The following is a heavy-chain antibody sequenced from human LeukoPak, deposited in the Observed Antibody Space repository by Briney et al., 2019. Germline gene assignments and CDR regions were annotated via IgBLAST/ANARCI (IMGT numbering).Heavy chain of an antibody. D-gene: IGHD6-13*01. V-gene: IGHV1-18*01. CDR3: ARDRGSIAAAGTFDY. Sequence: GASVKVSCKASGYTFTSYGISWVRQAPGQGLERMGWISAYNGNTNYAQKLQGRVTMTTDTSTSTAYMELRSLRSDDTAVYYCARDRGSIAAAGTFDYWGQGTLVTVSS. CDR2: ISAYNGNT. J-gene: IGHJ4*02. CDR1: GYTFTSYG.